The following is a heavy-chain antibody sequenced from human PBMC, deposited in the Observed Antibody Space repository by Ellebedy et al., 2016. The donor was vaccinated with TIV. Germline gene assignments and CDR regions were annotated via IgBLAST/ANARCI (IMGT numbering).Heavy chain of an antibody. CDR3: ARDMGSGLYSGYDQDWVHYYYGMDV. CDR2: ISHDGSEK. V-gene: IGHV3-30*03. Sequence: GESLKISXAASGFSFSRYGMYWVRQAPGKGLESVAIISHDGSEKYYADSVKGRFTIARDNSKKTLYLQMNSLTAEDTAVFYCARDMGSGLYSGYDQDWVHYYYGMDVWGQGTTVIVSS. J-gene: IGHJ6*02. D-gene: IGHD5-12*01. CDR1: GFSFSRYG.